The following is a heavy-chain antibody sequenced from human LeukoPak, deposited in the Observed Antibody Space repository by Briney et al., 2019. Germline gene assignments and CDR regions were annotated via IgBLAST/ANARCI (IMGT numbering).Heavy chain of an antibody. CDR3: ARDLAKVPFSYGYFMGAGFAP. J-gene: IGHJ5*02. CDR1: GDSVSSNTAT. V-gene: IGHV6-1*01. Sequence: SQTLSLTCAISGDSVSSNTATWNWVRQSPSRGLEWLGRTYYRSKWYNDYALSVKSRIMINPDTSKNQFSLQLNSVTPEDTAIYYCARDLAKVPFSYGYFMGAGFAPWGQGTLVTVSS. CDR2: TYYRSKWYN. D-gene: IGHD5-18*01.